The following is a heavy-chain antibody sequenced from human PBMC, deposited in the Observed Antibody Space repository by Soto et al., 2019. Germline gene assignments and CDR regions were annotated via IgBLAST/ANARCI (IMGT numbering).Heavy chain of an antibody. J-gene: IGHJ5*02. D-gene: IGHD3-10*01. CDR3: ASVRRDYGSGSYYDAWFDP. CDR2: ISAYNGNT. Sequence: ASVKVSCKASGYTFTSYGISWVRRAPGQGLEWMGWISAYNGNTNYAQKLQGRVTMTTDTSTSTAYMELRSLRSDDTAVYYCASVRRDYGSGSYYDAWFDPWGQGTLVTVSS. CDR1: GYTFTSYG. V-gene: IGHV1-18*01.